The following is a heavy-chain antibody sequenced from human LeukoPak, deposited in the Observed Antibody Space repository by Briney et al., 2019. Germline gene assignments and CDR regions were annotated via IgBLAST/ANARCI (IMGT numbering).Heavy chain of an antibody. D-gene: IGHD2-15*01. Sequence: GGSLRLSCAASGFTFSNYAMSWVRQAPGKGLEWVSTISRSGTDTYYADSVKGRFTISRDNSRNTLYLQMNSLRAEDTAVYFCALYCSGGSCYSIGGAFDIWGQGTLVTVSS. CDR2: ISRSGTDT. V-gene: IGHV3-23*01. CDR1: GFTFSNYA. J-gene: IGHJ3*02. CDR3: ALYCSGGSCYSIGGAFDI.